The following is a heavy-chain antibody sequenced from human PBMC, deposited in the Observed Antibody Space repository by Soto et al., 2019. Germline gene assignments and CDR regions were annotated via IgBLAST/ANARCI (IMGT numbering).Heavy chain of an antibody. D-gene: IGHD2-15*01. CDR1: GGSVSSGSYY. Sequence: SETLSLTCTVSGGSVSSGSYYWSWIRQPPGKGLEWIGYIYYRGSTNYNPSLKNRVTISVDTSKKQFSLKLSSVTAADTAVYYCARGYCSGGSCFRTNWFDPWGQGTLVTVSS. V-gene: IGHV4-61*01. CDR2: IYYRGST. CDR3: ARGYCSGGSCFRTNWFDP. J-gene: IGHJ5*02.